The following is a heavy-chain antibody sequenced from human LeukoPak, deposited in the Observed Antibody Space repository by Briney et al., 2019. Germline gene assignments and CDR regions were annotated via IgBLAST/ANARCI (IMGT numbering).Heavy chain of an antibody. Sequence: QPGGSLRLSCAASGFTVSGNYMSWVRQAPGKGLEWVSVIFSGGTTHYADSVKGRFTISRDNSKNTLYLQMNSLRAEDTAVYYCARHVVGATLDPWGQGTLVTVSS. V-gene: IGHV3-53*01. J-gene: IGHJ5*02. CDR1: GFTVSGNY. D-gene: IGHD1-26*01. CDR3: ARHVVGATLDP. CDR2: IFSGGTT.